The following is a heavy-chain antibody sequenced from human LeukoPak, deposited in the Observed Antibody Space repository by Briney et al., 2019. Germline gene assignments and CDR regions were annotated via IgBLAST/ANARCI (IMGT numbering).Heavy chain of an antibody. V-gene: IGHV3-73*01. CDR1: GFTFSGSA. Sequence: GGSLRLSCAASGFTFSGSAMHWVRQASGKGLEWVGRIRSKANSYATAYAASVKGRFTISRDDSKNTVYLQMSSLRTEDTAMYYCTTSPVPGIDYWGQGIQVTVSS. D-gene: IGHD6-19*01. CDR2: IRSKANSYAT. J-gene: IGHJ4*02. CDR3: TTSPVPGIDY.